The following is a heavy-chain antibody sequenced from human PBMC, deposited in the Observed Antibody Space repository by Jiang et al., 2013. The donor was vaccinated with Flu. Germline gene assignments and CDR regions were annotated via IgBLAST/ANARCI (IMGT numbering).Heavy chain of an antibody. D-gene: IGHD6-13*01. V-gene: IGHV3-11*04. J-gene: IGHJ4*02. CDR3: ASGSSWVRTFDY. Sequence: QLLESGGDLVKPGGSLRLSCAASGFTFSDYYMSWIRQAPGKGLEWLSYISGTGNTIYYADSVKGRFTASRDNSKNSLYLQVNSLRAEDTAVYYCASGSSWVRTFDYWGQGTLVTVSS. CDR1: GFTFSDYY. CDR2: ISGTGNTI.